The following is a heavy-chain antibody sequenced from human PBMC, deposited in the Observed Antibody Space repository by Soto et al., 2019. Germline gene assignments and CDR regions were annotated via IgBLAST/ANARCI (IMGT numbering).Heavy chain of an antibody. D-gene: IGHD3-3*01. CDR1: GFFFSDYY. V-gene: IGHV3-11*01. CDR3: AIGGGQIYYSGRAV. J-gene: IGHJ6*04. CDR2: ISGTGDTT. Sequence: GGSLRLSCEASGFFFSDYYMSWIRQAPGKGLETLCYISGTGDTTSYADSVKGRFTISRDNAKNSLFLHLNSLSAGDTAVYYCAIGGGQIYYSGRAVWGKVTTVTTSS.